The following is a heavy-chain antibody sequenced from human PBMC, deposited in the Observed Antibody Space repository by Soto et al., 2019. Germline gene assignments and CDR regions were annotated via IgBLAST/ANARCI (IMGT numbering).Heavy chain of an antibody. CDR2: ISAYNGNT. J-gene: IGHJ6*02. V-gene: IGHV1-18*01. CDR1: GYTFTSYG. Sequence: ASLKVSCKASGYTFTSYGISWVRQAPGQGLEWMGWISAYNGNTNYAQKLQGRVTMTTDTSTSTAYMELRSLRSDDTAVYYCARDIVLMVYAINYYGMDVWGQGTTGTVSS. D-gene: IGHD2-8*01. CDR3: ARDIVLMVYAINYYGMDV.